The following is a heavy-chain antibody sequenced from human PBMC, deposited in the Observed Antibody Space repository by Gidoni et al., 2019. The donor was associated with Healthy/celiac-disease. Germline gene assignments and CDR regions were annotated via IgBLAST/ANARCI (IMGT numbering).Heavy chain of an antibody. D-gene: IGHD4-17*01. J-gene: IGHJ4*02. CDR3: ARALLGGDYEGYFDY. Sequence: QVQLQESGPGLVKPSQTLSLTCTVSVGSISSGGYHWSWIRQHPGKGLEWIGYIYYSRSTYYNPSLKSIVTISVDTSKNKFSLKLSSVTAADTAVYYGARALLGGDYEGYFDYWGQGTLVTVSS. CDR1: VGSISSGGYH. V-gene: IGHV4-31*01. CDR2: IYYSRST.